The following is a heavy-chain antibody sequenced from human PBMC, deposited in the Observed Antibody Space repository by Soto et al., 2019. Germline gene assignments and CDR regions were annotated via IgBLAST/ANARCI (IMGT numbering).Heavy chain of an antibody. CDR1: GYTFTSYD. CDR3: ARGSRRGYCSSTICPEDHYFGLEV. V-gene: IGHV1-8*01. Sequence: ASVKVSCKASGYTFTSYDINWVRQATGQGLEWMGWMNPNSGNTGYAQKFQGRVTMTRNTSISTAYMELSSLRSEDTAVYYCARGSRRGYCSSTICPEDHYFGLEVWGQGTTVTVSS. CDR2: MNPNSGNT. D-gene: IGHD2-2*01. J-gene: IGHJ6*02.